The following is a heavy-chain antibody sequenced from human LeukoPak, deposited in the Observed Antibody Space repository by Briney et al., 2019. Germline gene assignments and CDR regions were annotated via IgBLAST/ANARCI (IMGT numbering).Heavy chain of an antibody. CDR3: ARDLGGAVAGLYYYYMDV. CDR2: IKQDGSEK. CDR1: GFTFSSYW. V-gene: IGHV3-7*01. J-gene: IGHJ6*03. Sequence: GGSLRLSCAASGFTFSSYWMSWVRQAPGKGLEWVANIKQDGSEKYYVDSVKGRFTISRDNAKNSLYLQMNSLRAEDTAVYYCARDLGGAVAGLYYYYMDVWGKGTTVTVSS. D-gene: IGHD6-19*01.